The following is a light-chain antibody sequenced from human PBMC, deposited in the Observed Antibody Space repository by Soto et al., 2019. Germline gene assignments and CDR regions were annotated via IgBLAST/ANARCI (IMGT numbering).Light chain of an antibody. J-gene: IGKJ4*01. Sequence: DIQMTQSPSSLSASVGDRVTITCRASQGISNYLAWYQQKPGKVPKLLIYTASTLQSGVPSRFSGSGSGTDFTLTISSLQPEDVATYYCQNYNSAPQLTFCGGTKVEIK. CDR1: QGISNY. V-gene: IGKV1-27*01. CDR3: QNYNSAPQLT. CDR2: TAS.